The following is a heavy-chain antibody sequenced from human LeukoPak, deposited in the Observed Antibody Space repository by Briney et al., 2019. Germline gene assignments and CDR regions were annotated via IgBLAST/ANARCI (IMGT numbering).Heavy chain of an antibody. V-gene: IGHV1-2*02. D-gene: IGHD6-19*01. J-gene: IGHJ4*02. Sequence: ASVKVSCKASGYTFTGYYMHWVRQAPGQGLEWMGWINPNSGGTNYAQKFQGRVTMTRDTSISTAYMELSRPRSDDTAVYYCARGAVAANYFDYWGQGTLVTVSS. CDR1: GYTFTGYY. CDR3: ARGAVAANYFDY. CDR2: INPNSGGT.